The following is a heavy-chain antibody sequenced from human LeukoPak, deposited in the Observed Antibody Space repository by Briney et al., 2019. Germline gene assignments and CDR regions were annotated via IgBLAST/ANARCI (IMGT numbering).Heavy chain of an antibody. CDR1: GGSISSYY. J-gene: IGHJ4*02. D-gene: IGHD3-3*01. Sequence: SETLSLTCTVSGGSISSYYWSWIRQPTGKGLEWIGYIYYSGSTNYNPSLKSRVTISVDTSKNQFSLKLSSVTAADTAVYYCARDRPVDYDFWSGYYDYWGQGTLVTVSS. CDR2: IYYSGST. V-gene: IGHV4-59*01. CDR3: ARDRPVDYDFWSGYYDY.